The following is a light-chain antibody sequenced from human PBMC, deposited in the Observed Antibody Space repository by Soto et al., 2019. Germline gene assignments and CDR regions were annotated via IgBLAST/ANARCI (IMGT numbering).Light chain of an antibody. J-gene: IGLJ2*01. Sequence: QSVLTQPASVSGSPGQSVTISCTGTNNDIGTYALVSWYQQHPGKAPKLIIFEVTKRPSGVSIRFSGYKSGNMAFLTISGLQAEDEADYYCSLYVRSNIIVAFGGGTKLTVL. CDR3: SLYVRSNIIVA. CDR2: EVT. V-gene: IGLV2-23*02. CDR1: NNDIGTYAL.